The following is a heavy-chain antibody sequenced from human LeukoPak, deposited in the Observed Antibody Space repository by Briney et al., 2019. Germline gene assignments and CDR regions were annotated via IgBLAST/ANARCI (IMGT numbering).Heavy chain of an antibody. V-gene: IGHV3-7*01. CDR2: IKQDGSEK. CDR1: GITLSNYG. Sequence: GGSLRHSCAVSGITLSNYGMSWVRQAPGKGLEWVANIKQDGSEKYYVDSVKGRFAISRDNAKNSLYLQMNSLRAEDTAVYYCARDLTAPPIAVAGDWGQGTLVTVSS. J-gene: IGHJ4*02. D-gene: IGHD6-19*01. CDR3: ARDLTAPPIAVAGD.